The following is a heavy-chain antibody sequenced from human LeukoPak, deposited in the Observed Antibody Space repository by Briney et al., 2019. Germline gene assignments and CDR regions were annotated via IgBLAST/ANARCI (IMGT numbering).Heavy chain of an antibody. D-gene: IGHD1-1*01. CDR3: ARVGGTNYYYYGMDV. V-gene: IGHV4-59*01. CDR1: GGSISSYY. Sequence: SETLSLTCAVSGGSISSYYWSWIRQPPGKGLEWIGYIYYSGSTNYNPSLKSRVTISVDTSKNQFSLKLSSVTAADTAVYYCARVGGTNYYYYGMDVWGQGTTVTVSS. J-gene: IGHJ6*02. CDR2: IYYSGST.